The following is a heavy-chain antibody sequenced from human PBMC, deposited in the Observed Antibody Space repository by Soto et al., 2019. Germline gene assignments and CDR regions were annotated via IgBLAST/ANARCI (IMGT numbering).Heavy chain of an antibody. CDR3: ARVRAAAGRVGVFDP. CDR2: ISSSSSYI. D-gene: IGHD6-13*01. J-gene: IGHJ5*02. CDR1: GFTFSSYS. V-gene: IGHV3-21*01. Sequence: LRLSCAASGFTFSSYSMNWVRQAPGKGLEWVSSISSSSSYIYYADSVKGRLTISRDNAKNSLYLQMNSLRAEDTAVYYCARVRAAAGRVGVFDPWGQGTLVTVSS.